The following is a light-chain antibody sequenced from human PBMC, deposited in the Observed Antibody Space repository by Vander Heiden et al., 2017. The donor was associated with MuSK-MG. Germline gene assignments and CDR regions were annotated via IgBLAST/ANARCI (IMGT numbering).Light chain of an antibody. CDR2: AAS. CDR1: QSISSY. CDR3: QRSDSTPRT. Sequence: DIQIAQAPSSLSCSVGDRVTITCRASQSISSYLNWYQQKPGKAPKLLIYAASSLQSGVPSRFSGSASGTDFTLTISRLQPEDFATYYCQRSDSTPRTFGQGTKLEIK. V-gene: IGKV1-39*01. J-gene: IGKJ2*01.